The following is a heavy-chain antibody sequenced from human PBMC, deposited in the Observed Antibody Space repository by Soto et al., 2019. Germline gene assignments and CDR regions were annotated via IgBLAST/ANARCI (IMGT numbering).Heavy chain of an antibody. Sequence: RPTLVNPTHTLSLTFSFSRFSLSTSGVGVGWIRQPPGKALEWLALIYWDDDKRYSPSLKSRLTITKDTSKNQVVLTMTNMDPVDTATYYCAHRLFGVVIMGWFDPWGQGTLVTVS. CDR1: RFSLSTSGVG. CDR2: IYWDDDK. J-gene: IGHJ5*02. V-gene: IGHV2-5*02. CDR3: AHRLFGVVIMGWFDP. D-gene: IGHD3-3*01.